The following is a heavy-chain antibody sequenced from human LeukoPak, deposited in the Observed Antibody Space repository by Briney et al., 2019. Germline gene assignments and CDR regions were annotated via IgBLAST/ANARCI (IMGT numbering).Heavy chain of an antibody. CDR2: IYWNDDK. V-gene: IGHV2-5*01. CDR3: AHSVFSYAAVAGTLDWFDP. Sequence: SGPTLVKPTQTLTLTCTFSGFSLSTSGVGVGWIRQPPGKALEWLALIYWNDDKRYSPSLKSRLTITKDTSKNQVVLTMTNMDPVDTATYYCAHSVFSYAAVAGTLDWFDPWGQGTLVTVSS. D-gene: IGHD6-19*01. CDR1: GFSLSTSGVG. J-gene: IGHJ5*02.